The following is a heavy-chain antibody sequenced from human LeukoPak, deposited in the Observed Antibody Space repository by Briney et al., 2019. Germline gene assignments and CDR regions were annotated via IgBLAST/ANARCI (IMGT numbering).Heavy chain of an antibody. CDR2: IWYDGSNK. V-gene: IGHV3-33*08. CDR1: GFTFSSYA. Sequence: PGGSLRLSCAASGFTFSSYAMSRVRQAPGKGLEWVAVIWYDGSNKYYADSVKGRFTISRDNSKNTLYLQMNSLRAEDTAVYYCARDHDYGGNSPFDYWGQGTLVTVSS. CDR3: ARDHDYGGNSPFDY. J-gene: IGHJ4*02. D-gene: IGHD4-23*01.